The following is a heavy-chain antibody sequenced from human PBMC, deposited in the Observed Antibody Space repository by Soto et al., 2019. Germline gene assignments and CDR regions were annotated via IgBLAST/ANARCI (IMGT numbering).Heavy chain of an antibody. CDR3: ASYPWGRSSFRGFDP. CDR2: IIPIFGTA. Sequence: SVKVSCKASGGTFSSYAISWVRPAPGQGLEWMGGIIPIFGTANYAQKFQGRVTITADESTSTAYMELSSLRSEDTAVYYCASYPWGRSSFRGFDPWGQGTLVTVSS. D-gene: IGHD6-6*01. V-gene: IGHV1-69*13. J-gene: IGHJ5*02. CDR1: GGTFSSYA.